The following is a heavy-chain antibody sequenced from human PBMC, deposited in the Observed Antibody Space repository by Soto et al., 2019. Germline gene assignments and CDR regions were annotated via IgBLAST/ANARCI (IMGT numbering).Heavy chain of an antibody. V-gene: IGHV1-69*05. J-gene: IGHJ5*02. D-gene: IGHD2-2*01. CDR1: GYTFTIYA. CDR2: MIPGCGAA. CDR3: ASGSTGDP. Sequence: SVKVSCKASGYTFTIYAISWVRQAPGQGLEWMGGMIPGCGAAEYAQKFQGRVTITRDNSTGTAYMELNSPRSEDTAVYYCASGSTGDPWGQGTTVTVSS.